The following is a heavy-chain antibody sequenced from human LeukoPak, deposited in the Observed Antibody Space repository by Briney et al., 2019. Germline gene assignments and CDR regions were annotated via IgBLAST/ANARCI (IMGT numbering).Heavy chain of an antibody. J-gene: IGHJ4*02. CDR2: IYYSGST. D-gene: IGHD4-23*01. CDR1: GGSISSGDYY. Sequence: SETLSLTCTVSGGSISSGDYYWSWIRQPPGKGLEWIGYIYYSGSTYYNPSLKSRVTISVDTSKNQFSLKLSSVTAADTAVYYCARDLLNEGNHLDYWGQGTLVTVSP. CDR3: ARDLLNEGNHLDY. V-gene: IGHV4-30-4*01.